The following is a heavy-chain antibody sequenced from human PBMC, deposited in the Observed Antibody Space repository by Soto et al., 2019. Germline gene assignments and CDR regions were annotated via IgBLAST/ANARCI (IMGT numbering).Heavy chain of an antibody. CDR1: GGTFSSYA. D-gene: IGHD6-13*01. J-gene: IGHJ6*02. Sequence: SVKVSCKASGGTFSSYAISWVRQAPGHGLEWMGGIIPIFGTANYAQKFQGRVTITADKSTSTAYMELSSLRSEDTAVYYCARGHTSAMGYYDFYGMDVWGQGTTVTVSS. V-gene: IGHV1-69*06. CDR2: IIPIFGTA. CDR3: ARGHTSAMGYYDFYGMDV.